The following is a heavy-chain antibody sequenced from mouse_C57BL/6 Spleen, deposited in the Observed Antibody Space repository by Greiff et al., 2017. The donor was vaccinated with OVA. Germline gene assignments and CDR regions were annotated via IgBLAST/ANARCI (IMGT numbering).Heavy chain of an antibody. CDR3: ARTNYYGSRDFDY. V-gene: IGHV3-6*01. D-gene: IGHD1-1*01. J-gene: IGHJ2*01. CDR1: GYSITSGYY. CDR2: ISYDGSN. Sequence: EVKLVESGPGLVKPSQSLSLTCSVTGYSITSGYYWNWIRQFPGNKLEWMGYISYDGSNNYNPSLKNRISITRDTSKNQFFLKLNSVTTEDTATYYCARTNYYGSRDFDYWGQGTTLTVSS.